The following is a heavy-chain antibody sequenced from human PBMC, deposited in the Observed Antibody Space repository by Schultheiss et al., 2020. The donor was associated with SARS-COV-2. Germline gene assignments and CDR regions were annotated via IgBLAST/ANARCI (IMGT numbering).Heavy chain of an antibody. J-gene: IGHJ6*02. V-gene: IGHV4-59*10. CDR3: ARHMTTVASYGMDV. CDR2: IYTSGST. Sequence: SETLSLTCAVYGGSLSGYYWSWIRQPAGKGLEWIGRIYTSGSTNYNPSLKSRVTISVDTSKNQFSLRLTSVTAADTAVYFCARHMTTVASYGMDVWGQGTTVTVSS. D-gene: IGHD4-11*01. CDR1: GGSLSGYY.